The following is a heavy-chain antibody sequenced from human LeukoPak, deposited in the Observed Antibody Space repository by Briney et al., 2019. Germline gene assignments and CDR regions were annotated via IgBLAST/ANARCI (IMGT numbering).Heavy chain of an antibody. CDR1: EFTFSSYW. J-gene: IGHJ4*02. CDR2: IKQDGYEK. Sequence: GGSLRLSCAASEFTFSSYWMSWVRQAPGKGLEWVATIKQDGYEKYYVDSVKGRFTISRDNAKNLVFLQMNSLRADDTAVYYCARGRGRSSCPYYLDFWGQGPLVTFSS. CDR3: ARGRGRSSCPYYLDF. V-gene: IGHV3-7*01. D-gene: IGHD2-15*01.